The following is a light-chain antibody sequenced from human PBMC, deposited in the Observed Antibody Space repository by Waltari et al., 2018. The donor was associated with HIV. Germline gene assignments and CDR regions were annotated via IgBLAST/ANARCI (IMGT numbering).Light chain of an antibody. CDR3: ISYADRIGFHVL. CDR2: EIT. V-gene: IGLV2-8*01. J-gene: IGLJ2*01. Sequence: HSALTQPPSASGSPGRSFTISGTATNSDIGGYNYVSWYQQHPCKAPILIISEITKRPCGVRDRFFGSKSGTTPSLTVSGLQADDEADYYCISYADRIGFHVLLGRGTRLTV. CDR1: NSDIGGYNY.